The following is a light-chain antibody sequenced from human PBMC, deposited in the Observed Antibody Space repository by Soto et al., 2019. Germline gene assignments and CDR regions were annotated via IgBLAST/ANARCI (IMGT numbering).Light chain of an antibody. CDR2: GAS. J-gene: IGKJ2*01. V-gene: IGKV3-20*01. Sequence: EIVLTQSTGTLSLSPGERATLSCRASRSVTSNYLGWYQQKPGQAPRLLIYGASSRATGIPDRFSGSGSGTDFTLTVSRLEPEDFALYYCQQYASSPFTFGQGTKLEI. CDR1: RSVTSNY. CDR3: QQYASSPFT.